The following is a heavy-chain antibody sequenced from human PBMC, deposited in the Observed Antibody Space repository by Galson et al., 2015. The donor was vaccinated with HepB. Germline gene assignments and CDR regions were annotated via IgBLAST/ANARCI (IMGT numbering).Heavy chain of an antibody. Sequence: SVKVSCKASGYAFTSYYMHWVRQAPGQGLEWMGIINPSGGSTSYAQKLQGRVTMTRDTSTSTVYMELSSLRSEDTAVYYCASSLWRFGELSSWGQGTLVTVSS. D-gene: IGHD3-10*01. J-gene: IGHJ5*02. V-gene: IGHV1-46*04. CDR3: ASSLWRFGELSS. CDR2: INPSGGST. CDR1: GYAFTSYY.